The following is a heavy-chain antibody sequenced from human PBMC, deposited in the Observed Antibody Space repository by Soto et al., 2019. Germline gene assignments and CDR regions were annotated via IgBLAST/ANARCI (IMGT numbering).Heavy chain of an antibody. D-gene: IGHD3-9*01. CDR3: ARQEASYDILTGYTHYYYYYGMDV. Sequence: GESLKISCKGSGYSFTSYWIGWVRQMPGKGLEWMGIIYPGDSDTRYSPSFQGQVTISADKSISTAYLQWSSLKASDTAMYYCARQEASYDILTGYTHYYYYYGMDVWGQGTTVTVSS. CDR1: GYSFTSYW. CDR2: IYPGDSDT. J-gene: IGHJ6*02. V-gene: IGHV5-51*01.